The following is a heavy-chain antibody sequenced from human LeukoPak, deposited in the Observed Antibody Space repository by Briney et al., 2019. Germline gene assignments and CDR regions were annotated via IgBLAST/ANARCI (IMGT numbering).Heavy chain of an antibody. D-gene: IGHD3-22*01. CDR3: ACPYDSSGDLRV. CDR2: INPNSGGT. V-gene: IGHV1-2*02. J-gene: IGHJ4*02. CDR1: GYTFTGYY. Sequence: ASVKVSCKASGYTFTGYYMHWVRQAPGQGLEWMGWINPNSGGTNYAQEFQGRVTMTRDTSISTAYMELSRLRSDDTAVYYCACPYDSSGDLRVWGQGTLVTVSS.